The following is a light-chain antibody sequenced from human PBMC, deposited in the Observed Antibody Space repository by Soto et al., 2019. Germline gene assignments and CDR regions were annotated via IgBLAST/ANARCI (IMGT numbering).Light chain of an antibody. V-gene: IGKV3-11*01. CDR2: EAS. CDR1: QSVSSY. CDR3: QQRSDWPWT. Sequence: EIVLTQSPATLSLSPGERGTLSCRASQSVSSYLAWYQQKPGQAPRLLMYEASNRATGIPARFSGGGSGTDFTLTISSLEPEDFAVYYCQQRSDWPWTFGQGTKVDI. J-gene: IGKJ1*01.